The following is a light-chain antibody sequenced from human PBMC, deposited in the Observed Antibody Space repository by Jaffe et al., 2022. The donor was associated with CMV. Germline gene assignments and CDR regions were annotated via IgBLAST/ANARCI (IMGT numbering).Light chain of an antibody. Sequence: QSLLTQSPSASGTPGQTVTISCSGSISNVDSKAVNWYQQLPGTAPKLLIYNNNQRPSGVPDRFSGSKSGTSASLAISGLQSEDEADYYCATWGDMEGPLFGGGTRLTVL. CDR2: NNN. CDR1: ISNVDSKA. V-gene: IGLV1-44*01. CDR3: ATWGDMEGPL. J-gene: IGLJ2*01.